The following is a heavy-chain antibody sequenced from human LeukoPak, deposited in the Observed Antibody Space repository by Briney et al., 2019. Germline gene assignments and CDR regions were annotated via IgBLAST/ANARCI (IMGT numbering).Heavy chain of an antibody. J-gene: IGHJ4*02. CDR2: IRSKANSYAT. CDR1: GFTFSGSA. CDR3: TRLPSSGYLFDY. V-gene: IGHV3-73*01. D-gene: IGHD3-22*01. Sequence: PGGSLRLSCAASGFTFSGSAMHWVRQASGKGLEWVGRIRSKANSYATAYAASVKGRFTISRDDSKNTAYLQMTSLKTEDTAVYYCTRLPSSGYLFDYWGQRTLVTVSS.